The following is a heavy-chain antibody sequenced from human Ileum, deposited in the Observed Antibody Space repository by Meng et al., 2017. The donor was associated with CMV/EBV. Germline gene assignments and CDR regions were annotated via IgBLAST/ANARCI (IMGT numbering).Heavy chain of an antibody. Sequence: VHRWELGGGLIQPRGSCRLSCAASGFTLSSNYMRWVRQAPGKGLEWVSVIYRGGSTYYADSVKGRFTISRDNSKNTLYRQMNSLRAEDTAVYYCARDHGDYWGQGTLVTVSS. CDR2: IYRGGST. CDR3: ARDHGDY. CDR1: GFTLSSNY. J-gene: IGHJ4*02. V-gene: IGHV3-53*01.